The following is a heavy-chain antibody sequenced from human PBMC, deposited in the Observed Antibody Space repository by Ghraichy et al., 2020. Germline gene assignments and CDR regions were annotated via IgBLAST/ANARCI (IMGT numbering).Heavy chain of an antibody. CDR1: GFSITNYY. D-gene: IGHD3-16*02. CDR2: IYHGGST. V-gene: IGHV4-59*08. CDR3: AGYRTSFFDY. J-gene: IGHJ4*02. Sequence: SETLSLTCSVSGFSITNYYWSWIRQTPGKGLEWIGYIYHGGSTNYNPSLESRVTISVDTSKKQVSLKLTSVTAADTAVYYCAGYRTSFFDYWGQGTLVTVSS.